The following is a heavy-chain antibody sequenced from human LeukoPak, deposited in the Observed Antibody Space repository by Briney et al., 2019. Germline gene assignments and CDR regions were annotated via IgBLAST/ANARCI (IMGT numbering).Heavy chain of an antibody. D-gene: IGHD3-22*01. V-gene: IGHV3-23*01. CDR2: ISGGGGST. J-gene: IGHJ6*03. Sequence: GGSLRLSCAASGFSFSSSAMSWVRQAPGKGLEWVSTISGGGGSTYYADSVKGRFTISRDSSKNTLYLQMNSLSAEDTAVYYCAKEGTYYYDSSGYFNPSYYYYMDVWGKGTTVTVSS. CDR3: AKEGTYYYDSSGYFNPSYYYYMDV. CDR1: GFSFSSSA.